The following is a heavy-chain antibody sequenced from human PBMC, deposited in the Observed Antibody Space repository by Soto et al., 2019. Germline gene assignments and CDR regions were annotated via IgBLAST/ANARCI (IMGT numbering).Heavy chain of an antibody. Sequence: SETLSLTCTVPGGSVSSGSYYWSWIRQPPGKGLEWIGYIYYSGSTNYNPSLKSRVTISVDTSKNQFSLKLSSVTAADTAVYYCARDRAGDNWNHYCYYGMDVWGQGTTVTVSS. V-gene: IGHV4-61*01. CDR3: ARDRAGDNWNHYCYYGMDV. CDR2: IYYSGST. J-gene: IGHJ6*02. D-gene: IGHD1-20*01. CDR1: GGSVSSGSYY.